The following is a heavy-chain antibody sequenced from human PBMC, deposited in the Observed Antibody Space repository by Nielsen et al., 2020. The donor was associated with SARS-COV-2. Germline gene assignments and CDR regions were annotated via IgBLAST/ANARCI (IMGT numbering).Heavy chain of an antibody. J-gene: IGHJ4*02. D-gene: IGHD3-3*01. V-gene: IGHV4-30-4*07. CDR3: VRAPATIFGVLIRLES. Sequence: SETLSLTCEVSGESLSSGSYSWSWIRQAPRKALEWIGYVYTDGGTNYNPSLKSRVTTSLDTSKNQFSLRMTSVTAADTAVYYCVRAPATIFGVLIRLESWGPGALVTVSS. CDR1: GESLSSGSYS. CDR2: VYTDGGT.